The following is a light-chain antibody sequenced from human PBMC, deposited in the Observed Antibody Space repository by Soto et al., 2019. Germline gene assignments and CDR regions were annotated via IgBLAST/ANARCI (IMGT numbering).Light chain of an antibody. CDR3: QQYNNWPPLT. Sequence: EIVMTQSPATLSVSPGERATLSCRASQSVNSNLAWYQQKPGQAPRLLIYGASTRATGVPARFSGSGSGTEFPLTISSLQSEDFAVYYCQQYNNWPPLTFGGGTKVEIK. CDR1: QSVNSN. CDR2: GAS. J-gene: IGKJ4*01. V-gene: IGKV3-15*01.